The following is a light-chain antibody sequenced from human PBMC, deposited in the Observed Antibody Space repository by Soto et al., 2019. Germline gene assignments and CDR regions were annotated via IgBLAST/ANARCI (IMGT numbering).Light chain of an antibody. CDR1: QGISSW. CDR2: AAS. J-gene: IGKJ4*01. CDR3: QQANSFPS. V-gene: IGKV1-12*02. Sequence: DIQMTQSPSSVSASVGDRVTITCRASQGISSWLVWYQQKPGKAPELLIYAASSLQSGVPSRFSGSGSGTDFTLTISSLQPEDSATYYCQQANSFPSFGGGTKVEIK.